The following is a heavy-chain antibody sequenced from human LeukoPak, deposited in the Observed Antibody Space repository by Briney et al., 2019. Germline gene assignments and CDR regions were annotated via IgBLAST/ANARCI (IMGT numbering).Heavy chain of an antibody. V-gene: IGHV4-59*01. CDR3: ASTLRSYYYYMDV. CDR1: GGSISSYY. J-gene: IGHJ6*03. CDR2: IYYSGST. Sequence: SETLSLTCTVSGGSISSYYWSWIRQPPGKGLEWIGYIYYSGSTNYNPSLKGRVTISVDTSKNQFSLKLSSVTAADTAVYYCASTLRSYYYYMDVWGKGTTVTVSS.